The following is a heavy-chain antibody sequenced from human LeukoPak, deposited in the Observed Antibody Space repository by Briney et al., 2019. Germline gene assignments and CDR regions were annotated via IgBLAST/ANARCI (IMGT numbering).Heavy chain of an antibody. V-gene: IGHV1-18*01. CDR3: ARVALEGYYYYYMDV. D-gene: IGHD6-19*01. Sequence: ASVTLSCTASGYTFTSYGISWVRHGPGQGLELMGWISAYNGNTNYAQKLQGRVTMTTDTSTSTAYMELRSLRSDDTAVYYCARVALEGYYYYYMDVWGKGTTVTVSS. CDR2: ISAYNGNT. CDR1: GYTFTSYG. J-gene: IGHJ6*03.